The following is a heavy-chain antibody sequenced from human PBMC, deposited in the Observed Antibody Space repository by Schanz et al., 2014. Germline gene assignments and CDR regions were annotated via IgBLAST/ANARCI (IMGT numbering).Heavy chain of an antibody. CDR3: ARHGPLAGIPLDY. CDR2: VFYTGTT. Sequence: QLQLQASGPGLVKPSETLSLICSVSGGSINSNSYYWGWIRQPPGKGLEWIGNVFYTGTTYTNPSLRSRLTLSVDTPNNQFSLNLPSVTAADTAVYFCARHGPLAGIPLDYWGRGTLVTVSS. J-gene: IGHJ4*02. D-gene: IGHD6-19*01. V-gene: IGHV4-39*01. CDR1: GGSINSNSYY.